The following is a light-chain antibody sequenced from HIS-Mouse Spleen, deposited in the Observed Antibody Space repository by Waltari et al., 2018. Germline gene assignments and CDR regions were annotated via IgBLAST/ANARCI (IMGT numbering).Light chain of an antibody. Sequence: QSALTQPASVSGSPGQSITISCTGTSSDVGSYNLVSWYQRHPGKAPKLMNYEGSKRPSGVYNRFSGSKSGNTASLKISGLKAEDEADYYCCSYAGSSTWVFGGGTKLTVL. CDR2: EGS. J-gene: IGLJ3*02. CDR1: SSDVGSYNL. V-gene: IGLV2-23*01. CDR3: CSYAGSSTWV.